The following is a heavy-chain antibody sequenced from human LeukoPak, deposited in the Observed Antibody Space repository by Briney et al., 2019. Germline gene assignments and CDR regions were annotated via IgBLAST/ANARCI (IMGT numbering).Heavy chain of an antibody. Sequence: ASVKVSCKACGYTFTGYYMHWVRQAPGQGLEWMGWINPNSGGTNYAQKFQGRVTMTRDTSISTAYMELSRLRSDDTAVYYCARRPVPAAIKGGWFDPWGQGTLVTVSS. CDR2: INPNSGGT. CDR1: GYTFTGYY. J-gene: IGHJ5*02. CDR3: ARRPVPAAIKGGWFDP. D-gene: IGHD2-2*01. V-gene: IGHV1-2*02.